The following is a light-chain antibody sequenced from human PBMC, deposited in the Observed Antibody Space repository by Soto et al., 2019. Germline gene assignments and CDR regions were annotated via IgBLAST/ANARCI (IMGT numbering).Light chain of an antibody. V-gene: IGLV2-14*01. Sequence: QSALTQPASVSGSPGQSITMSCTGSTTDIGSYNFVSWYQQHAGKAPTLVLYEVSNRPSGVSSRFSGSKSGNSASLTISGLQPEDEAHYFCSSYAATSTLVFGGGTKLTVL. CDR2: EVS. CDR3: SSYAATSTLV. J-gene: IGLJ3*02. CDR1: TTDIGSYNF.